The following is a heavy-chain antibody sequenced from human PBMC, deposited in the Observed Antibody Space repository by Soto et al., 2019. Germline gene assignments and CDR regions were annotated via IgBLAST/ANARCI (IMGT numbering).Heavy chain of an antibody. CDR3: FNGRYGSFDY. CDR2: VYRTGGT. CDR1: GASVSSSTYY. Sequence: QLQLQESGPGLVKPWETLSLTCTVSGASVSSSTYYWGWVRQPPGKGLEWIGSVYRTGGTYYSPSLKRRVAISVDPSKKHLSLNFESVTAADTAVYFCFNGRYGSFDYWGQGTLVNVSS. D-gene: IGHD3-10*01. J-gene: IGHJ4*02. V-gene: IGHV4-39*02.